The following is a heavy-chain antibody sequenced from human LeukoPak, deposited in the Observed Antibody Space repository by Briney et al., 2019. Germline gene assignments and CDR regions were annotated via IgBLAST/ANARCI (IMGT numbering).Heavy chain of an antibody. J-gene: IGHJ4*02. V-gene: IGHV1-24*01. Sequence: GASVKVSCKASGYTLTELSMHWVRQAPGKGLEWMGGFDPEDGETIYAQKFQGRVTMTEDTSTDTAYMELSSLRSEDTAVYYCATVRSVGATVGYHYYFDYWGQGTLVTVSS. CDR2: FDPEDGET. D-gene: IGHD1-26*01. CDR1: GYTLTELS. CDR3: ATVRSVGATVGYHYYFDY.